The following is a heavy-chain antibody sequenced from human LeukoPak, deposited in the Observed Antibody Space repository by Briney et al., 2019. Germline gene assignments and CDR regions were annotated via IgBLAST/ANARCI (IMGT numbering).Heavy chain of an antibody. J-gene: IGHJ4*02. CDR2: INTDGSST. D-gene: IGHD3-22*01. V-gene: IGHV3-74*01. CDR1: GFTFSSYW. CDR3: AKVIRGPSYYDSSGYHYFDY. Sequence: PGGSLRLSCAASGFTFSSYWMHWVRQAPGKGLVWVSRINTDGSSTSYADSVKGRFTISRDNSKNTLYLQMNSLRAEDTAVYYCAKVIRGPSYYDSSGYHYFDYWGQGTLVTVSS.